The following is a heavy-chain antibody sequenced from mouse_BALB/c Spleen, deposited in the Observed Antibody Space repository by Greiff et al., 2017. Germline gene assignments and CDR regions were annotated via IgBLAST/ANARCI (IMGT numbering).Heavy chain of an antibody. V-gene: IGHV5-12-1*01. D-gene: IGHD2-4*01. CDR1: GFAFSSYD. J-gene: IGHJ3*01. Sequence: EVQVVESGGGLVKPGGSLKLSCAASGFAFSSYDMSWVRQTPEKRLEWVAYISSGGGSTYYPDTVKGRFTISRDNAKNTLYLQMSSLKSEDTAMYYCASRSTMISFAYWGQGTLGTVSA. CDR2: ISSGGGST. CDR3: ASRSTMISFAY.